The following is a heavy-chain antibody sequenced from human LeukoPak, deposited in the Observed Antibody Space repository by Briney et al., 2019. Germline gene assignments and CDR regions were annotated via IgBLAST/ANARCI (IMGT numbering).Heavy chain of an antibody. D-gene: IGHD2-21*01. J-gene: IGHJ3*01. CDR3: ARRVGVALDY. Sequence: SETLSLTCTVSGYSISSGYYWGWIRQPPGKGLEWIGSIYHSGSTYYNPSLKSRVTISVDTSKNQFSLKLSSVTAADTAVYYCARRVGVALDYWGQGTTVTVSS. V-gene: IGHV4-38-2*02. CDR2: IYHSGST. CDR1: GYSISSGYY.